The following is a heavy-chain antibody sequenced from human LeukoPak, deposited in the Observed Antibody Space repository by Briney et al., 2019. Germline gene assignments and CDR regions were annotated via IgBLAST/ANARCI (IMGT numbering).Heavy chain of an antibody. CDR1: GFTFTSSA. CDR2: IVVGSGNT. D-gene: IGHD5-24*01. Sequence: TSVTVSFKASGFTFTSSAMQWVRQARGQRLEWIGWIVVGSGNTNYAQKFQERVTITRDMSTSTVYMELSSLRSEDTAVYYCAAREMAVSYYFDYWGQGTLVTVSP. J-gene: IGHJ4*02. V-gene: IGHV1-58*02. CDR3: AAREMAVSYYFDY.